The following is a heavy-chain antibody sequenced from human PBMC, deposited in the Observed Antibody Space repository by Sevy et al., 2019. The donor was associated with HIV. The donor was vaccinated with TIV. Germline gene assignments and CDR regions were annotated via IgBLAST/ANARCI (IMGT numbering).Heavy chain of an antibody. CDR1: GFTFSSYA. D-gene: IGHD4-17*01. CDR2: ISYDGSNK. J-gene: IGHJ3*02. Sequence: GGSLRLSCAASGFTFSSYAMHWVRQAPGKGLEWVAVISYDGSNKYYADSGKGRFTISRDNSKNTLYLQMNSLRAEDTAVYYCARGEDYGDYVSAFDIWGQGTMVTVSS. CDR3: ARGEDYGDYVSAFDI. V-gene: IGHV3-30-3*01.